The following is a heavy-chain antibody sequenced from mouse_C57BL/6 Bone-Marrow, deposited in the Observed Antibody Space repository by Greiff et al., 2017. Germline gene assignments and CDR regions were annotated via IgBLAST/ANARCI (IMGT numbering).Heavy chain of an antibody. CDR2: IDPSDSYT. J-gene: IGHJ2*01. D-gene: IGHD2-5*01. V-gene: IGHV1-59*01. Sequence: QVKLQQPGAELVRPGTSVKLSCKASGYTFTSYWMHWVKQRPGQGLEWIGVIDPSDSYTNYNQKFKGMATLTVDTSSSTAYMQLSSLTSEDSAVYYCASATIVTTYYVDYWCQGTTLPVSS. CDR1: GYTFTSYW. CDR3: ASATIVTTYYVDY.